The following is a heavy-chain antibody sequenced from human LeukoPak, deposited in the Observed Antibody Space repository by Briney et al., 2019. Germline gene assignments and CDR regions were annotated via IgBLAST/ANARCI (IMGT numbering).Heavy chain of an antibody. CDR3: ARVERQWLLWYFDL. V-gene: IGHV4-59*01. CDR1: GGSISSYY. J-gene: IGHJ2*01. D-gene: IGHD6-19*01. CDR2: IYYSGST. Sequence: SETLSLTCTVSGGSISSYYWSWIRQPPGKGLEWIGYIYYSGSTNYNPSLKSRVTISVDTSKNQFSLKLSSVTAADTAVYCCARVERQWLLWYFDLWGRGTLVTVSS.